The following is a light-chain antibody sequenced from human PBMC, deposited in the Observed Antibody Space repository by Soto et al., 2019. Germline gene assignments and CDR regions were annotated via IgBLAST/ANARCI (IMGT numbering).Light chain of an antibody. CDR2: AAS. V-gene: IGKV1-39*01. J-gene: IGKJ1*01. CDR1: QSIVTY. Sequence: SSLSASVGDRVTITCRASQSIVTYLNWYLQKPGKAPKLLIYAASNLQSGVPSRFSGSGSGTDFTLTISSLQPEDFATYFCQQSYSTPPWTFGQGTKVDIK. CDR3: QQSYSTPPWT.